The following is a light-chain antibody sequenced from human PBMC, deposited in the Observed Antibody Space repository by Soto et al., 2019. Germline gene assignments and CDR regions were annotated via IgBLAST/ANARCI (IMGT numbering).Light chain of an antibody. J-gene: IGLJ1*01. CDR3: QVWDSSSDHLYV. V-gene: IGLV3-21*04. Sequence: SYELTQPPSVSVAPGKTARITRGGNNIGSKSVHWYQQKPGRAPVLVIYYDSDRPSGIPERFSGSNSGNTATLTISRVEAGDEADYYCQVWDSSSDHLYVFGTGTKVTVL. CDR1: NIGSKS. CDR2: YDS.